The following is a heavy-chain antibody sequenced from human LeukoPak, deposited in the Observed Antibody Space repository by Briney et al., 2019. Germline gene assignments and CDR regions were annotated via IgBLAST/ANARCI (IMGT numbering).Heavy chain of an antibody. Sequence: SVKVSCKASGGTFSSYAISWVRQAPGQGLEWMGRIIPILGIANYAQKFQGRVTITADKSTSTAYMELSSLRSEDTAVYYCAREGVEMATITPYYFDYWGQGTLVTVSP. J-gene: IGHJ4*02. V-gene: IGHV1-69*04. CDR1: GGTFSSYA. D-gene: IGHD5-24*01. CDR2: IIPILGIA. CDR3: AREGVEMATITPYYFDY.